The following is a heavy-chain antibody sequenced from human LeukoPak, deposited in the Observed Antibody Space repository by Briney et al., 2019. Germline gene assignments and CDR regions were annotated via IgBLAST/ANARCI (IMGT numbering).Heavy chain of an antibody. J-gene: IGHJ4*02. D-gene: IGHD3-10*01. CDR1: GFTFSSYS. V-gene: IGHV3-21*01. CDR3: TPMVQGVIPSG. CDR2: ISSSSSYI. Sequence: PGGSLRLSRAASGFTFSSYSMNWVRQAPGKGLEWVSSISSSSSYIYYADSVKGRFTISRDNAKNSLYLQMNSLRAEDTAVYYCTPMVQGVIPSGWGQGTLVTVSS.